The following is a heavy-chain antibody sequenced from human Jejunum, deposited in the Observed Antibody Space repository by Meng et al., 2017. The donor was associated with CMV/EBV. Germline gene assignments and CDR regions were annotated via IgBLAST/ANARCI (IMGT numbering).Heavy chain of an antibody. CDR3: ARESLVASPPEGFDY. CDR2: IYTSGSI. V-gene: IGHV4-61*02. Sequence: LLHESGPGLVKPSQTLSLTCTVSGGSISRGRYYWSWIRQPANKGLEWIARIYTSGSINYNPSLKSRVTISVDTSKNQFSLKLGSVTAADTAVYYCARESLVASPPEGFDYWGQGTLVTVSS. D-gene: IGHD1-14*01. J-gene: IGHJ4*02. CDR1: GGSISRGRYY.